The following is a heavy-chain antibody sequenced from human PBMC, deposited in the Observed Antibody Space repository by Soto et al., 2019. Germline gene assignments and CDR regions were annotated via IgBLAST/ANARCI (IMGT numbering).Heavy chain of an antibody. J-gene: IGHJ4*02. CDR1: GFTVSNNY. Sequence: EVQLVESGGGLIQPGGSLRLSCAVSGFTVSNNYMSWVRQAPGKGLEGVSVIYSGGYTAYGDSVKGRFTISRDNSKNTIYLKINPLGADGPAVYYGATGGGGGGYWGQGTLVTVSS. V-gene: IGHV3-53*01. CDR3: ATGGGGGGY. CDR2: IYSGGYT. D-gene: IGHD3-10*01.